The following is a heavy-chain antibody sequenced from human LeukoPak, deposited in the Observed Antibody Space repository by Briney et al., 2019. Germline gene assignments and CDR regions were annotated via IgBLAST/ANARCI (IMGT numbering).Heavy chain of an antibody. CDR3: AGDYDSGSYRFDY. J-gene: IGHJ4*02. D-gene: IGHD3-10*01. V-gene: IGHV4-59*01. Sequence: PSETLSLTCTVSGGSISSYHWSWIRQPPGRGLEWIGYIYCSGRTTYNPSLKSRVTMSLDTSKNQFSLKLSSVTAADTAVYYCAGDYDSGSYRFDYWGQGTLVTVSS. CDR1: GGSISSYH. CDR2: IYCSGRT.